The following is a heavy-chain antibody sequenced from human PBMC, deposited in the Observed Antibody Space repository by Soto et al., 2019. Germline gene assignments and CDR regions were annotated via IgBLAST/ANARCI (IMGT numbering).Heavy chain of an antibody. D-gene: IGHD6-19*01. CDR3: SRDSANGWYFFDY. V-gene: IGHV4-59*11. CDR2: VHYSGST. CDR1: DGSINSHY. Sequence: SETLSLTCTVSDGSINSHYLSWIRQPPGKGLEWIGYVHYSGSTNYNPSLKSRVTISLDTSKSQSSLKLISVTAADAAVYFCSRDSANGWYFFDYWGQGTLVTVSS. J-gene: IGHJ4*02.